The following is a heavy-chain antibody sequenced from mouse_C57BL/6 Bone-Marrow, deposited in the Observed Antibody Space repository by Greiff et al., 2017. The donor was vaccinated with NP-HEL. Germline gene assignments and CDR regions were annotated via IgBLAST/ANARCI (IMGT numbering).Heavy chain of an antibody. J-gene: IGHJ1*03. CDR1: GYTFTSYW. CDR2: IDPSDSYT. V-gene: IGHV1-50*01. Sequence: QVQLKQPGAELVKPGASVKLSCKASGYTFTSYWMQWVKQRPGQGLEWIGEIDPSDSYTNYNQKFKGKATLTVDTSSSTAYMQLSSLTSEDSAVYYCARLYFDVWGTGTTVTVSS. CDR3: ARLYFDV.